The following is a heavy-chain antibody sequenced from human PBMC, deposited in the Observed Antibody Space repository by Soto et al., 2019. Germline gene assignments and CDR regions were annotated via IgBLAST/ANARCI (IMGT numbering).Heavy chain of an antibody. V-gene: IGHV1-18*01. CDR2: ISAYNGNT. Sequence: ASVKVSCKASGYTFTSYGISWVRQAPGQGLEWMGWISAYNGNTNYAQKLQGRVTMTTDTSTSTAYMELRSLRSDDTAVYYCARAPITMLRGVIFRYWGQGTLVTVSS. CDR1: GYTFTSYG. CDR3: ARAPITMLRGVIFRY. D-gene: IGHD3-10*01. J-gene: IGHJ4*02.